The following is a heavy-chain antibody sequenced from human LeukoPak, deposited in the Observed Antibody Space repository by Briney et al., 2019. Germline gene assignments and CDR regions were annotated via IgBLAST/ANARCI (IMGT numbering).Heavy chain of an antibody. CDR3: ARDGSGSYWGFRYYYYMDV. V-gene: IGHV1-18*01. J-gene: IGHJ6*03. D-gene: IGHD3-10*01. CDR2: ISAYNGNT. Sequence: GASVKVSCKASGYTFTSYGISWVRQAPGQGLEWMGWISAYNGNTNYAQKLQGRVTMTRDTSISTAYMELSRLRSDDTAVYYCARDGSGSYWGFRYYYYMDVWGKGTTVTISS. CDR1: GYTFTSYG.